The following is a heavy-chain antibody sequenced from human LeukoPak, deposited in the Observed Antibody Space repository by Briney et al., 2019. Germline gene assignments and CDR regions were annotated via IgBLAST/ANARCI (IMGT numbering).Heavy chain of an antibody. CDR2: IDWDDDK. J-gene: IGHJ4*02. CDR3: ARMGVGATYTFDY. D-gene: IGHD1-26*01. V-gene: IGHV2-70*04. CDR1: GFSLSTSGMR. Sequence: SGPALVKPTQTLTLTCTFSGFSLSTSGMRVSWIRQPPGKAREWLARIDWDDDKVYITSLKTRLTISKDTSKNQVVISMTNMDPVDTATYYCARMGVGATYTFDYWGQGTLVTVSS.